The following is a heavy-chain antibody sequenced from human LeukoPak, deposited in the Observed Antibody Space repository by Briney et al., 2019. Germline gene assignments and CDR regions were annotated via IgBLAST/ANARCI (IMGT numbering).Heavy chain of an antibody. V-gene: IGHV3-74*01. D-gene: IGHD1-26*01. CDR3: ARETWGTADY. J-gene: IGHJ4*02. CDR2: INPDGSST. Sequence: GGSLRLSCAASGFTFSSYSVHWGRHGPGKGLVWVSRINPDGSSTIYADSVKGRFAISRDNAKNSLYLQMNSLRVEDTSLYYCARETWGTADYWGQGRMVIVSS. CDR1: GFTFSSYS.